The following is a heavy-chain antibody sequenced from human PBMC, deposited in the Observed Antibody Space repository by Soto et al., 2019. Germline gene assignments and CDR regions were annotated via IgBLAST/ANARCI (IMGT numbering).Heavy chain of an antibody. CDR2: ISTSGSVI. Sequence: QVQLVESGGGLVKPGGSLRLSCAASGFTFSDYYMSWIRQAPGKGLEWLSYISTSGSVIYYADSVKGRFTISRDNAKNSLYLQMNSLRAEDTAVYYCPARDYYASGERWFDPWGQGTLVTVSS. J-gene: IGHJ5*02. CDR1: GFTFSDYY. CDR3: PARDYYASGERWFDP. V-gene: IGHV3-11*01. D-gene: IGHD3-10*01.